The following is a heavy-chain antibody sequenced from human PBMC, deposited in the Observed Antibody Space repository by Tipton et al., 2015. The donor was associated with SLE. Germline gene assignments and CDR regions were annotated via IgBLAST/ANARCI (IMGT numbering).Heavy chain of an antibody. CDR1: GFTFNNYA. CDR3: VRADAADEAY. V-gene: IGHV3-7*04. D-gene: IGHD6-13*01. J-gene: IGHJ4*02. CDR2: IKQDGSEI. Sequence: SLRLSCAASGFTFNNYAMDWVRQAPGKGLEWVANIKQDGSEIYYVDSVKGRFNISRDNAKNSVYLQMNSLTAEDTAVYFCVRADAADEAYWGQGTLVTVS.